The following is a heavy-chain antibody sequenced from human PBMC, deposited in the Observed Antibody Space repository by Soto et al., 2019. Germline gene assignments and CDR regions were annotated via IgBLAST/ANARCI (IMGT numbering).Heavy chain of an antibody. Sequence: PGESLKISCQGSGYTFSNNWISGVRQKPGKGLEWMGKIDPSGSYTDYSPSFQGHVSLSVDKSVSTAYLQWSSLKASDSAIYYCARNMITFGGNPPPPEGDSGIAVWGYGTT. D-gene: IGHD3-16*01. V-gene: IGHV5-10-1*01. CDR2: IDPSGSYT. CDR1: GYTFSNNW. J-gene: IGHJ6*02. CDR3: ARNMITFGGNPPPPEGDSGIAV.